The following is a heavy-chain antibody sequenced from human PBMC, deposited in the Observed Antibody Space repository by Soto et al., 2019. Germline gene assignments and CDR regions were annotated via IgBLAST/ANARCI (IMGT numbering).Heavy chain of an antibody. CDR2: ISGSGGST. V-gene: IGHV3-23*01. Sequence: EVQLLESGGGLVQPGGSLGLSCAASGFTFSSYAMSWVRQAPGKGLEWVSAISGSGGSTYYADSVKGRFTISRDNSKNTLELQMNSLRAEDTAVYYCAKVFQPNPYYYDSAGAPLWDGMDVWGQGTMVTVSS. CDR3: AKVFQPNPYYYDSAGAPLWDGMDV. D-gene: IGHD3-22*01. J-gene: IGHJ6*02. CDR1: GFTFSSYA.